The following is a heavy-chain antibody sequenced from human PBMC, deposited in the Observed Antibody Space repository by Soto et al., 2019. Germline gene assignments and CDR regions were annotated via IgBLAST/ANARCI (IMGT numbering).Heavy chain of an antibody. Sequence: SQTLSLTCAISGDSVSSNSAAWNWIRQSPSRGLEWLGRTYYRSKWYNDYAVSVKSRITINPDASKNQFSLQLNSVTPEDTAVYYCARRNSCLKIFGVVPNCFDSCGQGTLVTVSS. V-gene: IGHV6-1*01. CDR1: GDSVSSNSAA. CDR3: ARRNSCLKIFGVVPNCFDS. D-gene: IGHD3-3*01. J-gene: IGHJ5*01. CDR2: TYYRSKWYN.